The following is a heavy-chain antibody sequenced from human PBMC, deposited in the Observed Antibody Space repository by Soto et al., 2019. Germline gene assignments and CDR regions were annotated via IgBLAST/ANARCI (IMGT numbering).Heavy chain of an antibody. V-gene: IGHV4-34*01. D-gene: IGHD2-8*02. J-gene: IGHJ4*02. CDR2: INHSGST. CDR3: ARDKITGLFDY. CDR1: GGSFSGYS. Sequence: SETLSLTCAVYGGSFSGYSWTWIRQPPGTGLEWIGEINHSGSTNYNPSLKSRVNISVDTSKNQFSLKLTSVTAADTAVYYCARDKITGLFDYWGQGTLVTVS.